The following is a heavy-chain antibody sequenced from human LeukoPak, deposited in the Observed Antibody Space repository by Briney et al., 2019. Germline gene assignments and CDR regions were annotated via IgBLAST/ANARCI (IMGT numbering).Heavy chain of an antibody. V-gene: IGHV1-24*01. Sequence: GGFDPEDGETIYAQKFQGRVTMTEDTSTDTAYMELSSLRSEDTAVYYCATVMVVTPDYFDYWGQGTLVTVSS. D-gene: IGHD4-23*01. CDR2: FDPEDGET. J-gene: IGHJ4*02. CDR3: ATVMVVTPDYFDY.